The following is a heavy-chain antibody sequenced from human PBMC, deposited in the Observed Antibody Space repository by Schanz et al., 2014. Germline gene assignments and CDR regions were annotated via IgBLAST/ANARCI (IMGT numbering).Heavy chain of an antibody. CDR2: ISGSGGST. CDR1: GFTFSSYA. Sequence: EVQLAESGGGLVQPGGSLRLSCAASGFTFSSYAMSWVRQAPGKGLEWVSAISGSGGSTYYADSVKGRFTISRDNFKGALYLQMNTLRAEDTAVYYCARKVVATIGGYYDNWGQGTLIIVSS. J-gene: IGHJ4*02. CDR3: ARKVVATIGGYYDN. D-gene: IGHD5-12*01. V-gene: IGHV3-23*04.